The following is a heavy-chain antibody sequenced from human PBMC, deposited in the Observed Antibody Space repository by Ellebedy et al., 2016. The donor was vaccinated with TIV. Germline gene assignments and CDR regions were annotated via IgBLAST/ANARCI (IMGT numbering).Heavy chain of an antibody. CDR3: AKDRGGTGDFDY. Sequence: AASVKVSCKASGYTFALYTMHWVRQAPGQRLEWLGWINTDTGNTEYSQHFQGRVTFTTDTAASTVYMSLSSLGSEVTAVYYCAKDRGGTGDFDYWGQGTLVTVSS. CDR1: GYTFALYT. D-gene: IGHD3-16*01. CDR2: INTDTGNT. J-gene: IGHJ4*02. V-gene: IGHV1-3*04.